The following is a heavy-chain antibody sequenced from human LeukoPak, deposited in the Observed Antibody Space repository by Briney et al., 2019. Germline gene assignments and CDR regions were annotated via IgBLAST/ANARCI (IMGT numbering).Heavy chain of an antibody. CDR1: GFTVSSNY. D-gene: IGHD5-12*01. J-gene: IGHJ4*02. CDR3: ARDRNSDYHLGF. V-gene: IGHV3-53*01. CDR2: IYSGGST. Sequence: PGGSLRLSCAGSGFTVSSNYMSWVRQAPGKGLEWVSQIYSGGSTYYADSVKGRFTISRDNSKNTLFLQMNSPRAEDTAVYYCARDRNSDYHLGFWGQGTLVTVSS.